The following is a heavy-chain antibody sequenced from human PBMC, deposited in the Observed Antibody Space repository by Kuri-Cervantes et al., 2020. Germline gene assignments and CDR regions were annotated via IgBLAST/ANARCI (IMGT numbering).Heavy chain of an antibody. D-gene: IGHD1-26*01. CDR3: ARDSGSRDYYYYYGMDV. Sequence: GESLKISCAASGFTFSDYYVSWIRQAPGKGLEWASYISSSGSTIYYADSVKGRFTISRDNAKNSLYLQMNSLRAEDTAVYYCARDSGSRDYYYYYGMDVWGQGTTVTVSS. J-gene: IGHJ6*02. CDR1: GFTFSDYY. V-gene: IGHV3-11*01. CDR2: ISSSGSTI.